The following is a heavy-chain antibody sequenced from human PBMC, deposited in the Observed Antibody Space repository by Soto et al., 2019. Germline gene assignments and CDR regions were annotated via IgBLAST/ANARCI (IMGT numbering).Heavy chain of an antibody. Sequence: QVQLVQSGAEVKKPGASVKVSCKASGYTFTSYAMHWVRQAPGQRLEWMGWINAGNGNTKYSQKFQGRVTITRDTSASTAYMGLSSLRSDDTAVYYYARALVGATPLDYWGQGTLVTVSS. J-gene: IGHJ4*02. CDR1: GYTFTSYA. D-gene: IGHD1-26*01. V-gene: IGHV1-3*01. CDR3: ARALVGATPLDY. CDR2: INAGNGNT.